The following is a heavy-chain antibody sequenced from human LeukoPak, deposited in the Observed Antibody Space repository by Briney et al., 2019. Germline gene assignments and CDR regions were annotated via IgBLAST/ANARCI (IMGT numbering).Heavy chain of an antibody. J-gene: IGHJ4*02. CDR3: AKTHSHFPPYFDY. V-gene: IGHV4-38-2*02. CDR1: GYSISSAYY. Sequence: PSETLSLTCSVSGYSISSAYYWGWIRQPPGKGLEWIGTMYHSGSTNYNPSLKSRVTISVDTSKNQFSLKLSSVTAADTAVYYCAKTHSHFPPYFDYWGQGTLVIVSS. D-gene: IGHD4-11*01. CDR2: MYHSGST.